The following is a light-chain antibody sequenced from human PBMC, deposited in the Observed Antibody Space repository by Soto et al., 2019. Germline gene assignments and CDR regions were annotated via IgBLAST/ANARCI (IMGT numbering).Light chain of an antibody. CDR3: CSYAGSYDYV. J-gene: IGLJ1*01. Sequence: SALTQPRSVSGSPGQSVTISCTGSSSDVGAYNYVSWYQHNTGKAPKLLIYDVNKRPSGVPDRFSGSKFGNTASLTISGLQADDEATFYCCSYAGSYDYVFGTGTRSPS. CDR2: DVN. CDR1: SSDVGAYNY. V-gene: IGLV2-11*01.